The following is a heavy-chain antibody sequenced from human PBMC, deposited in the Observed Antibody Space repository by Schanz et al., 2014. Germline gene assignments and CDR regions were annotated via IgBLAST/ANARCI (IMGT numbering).Heavy chain of an antibody. D-gene: IGHD4-17*01. CDR3: ARKMKLGVYGGKGHDSLDI. CDR2: IKSDGSST. J-gene: IGHJ3*02. V-gene: IGHV3-74*02. Sequence: VHLLESGGGLVEPGGSLRLSCAASGFTFSSYWMHWVRQVPGKGLVWVSRIKSDGSSTSYADSVKGRFTISRDNAKNTLYLQMNTLRAEDTAVYYCARKMKLGVYGGKGHDSLDIWGQGTMVTVSS. CDR1: GFTFSSYW.